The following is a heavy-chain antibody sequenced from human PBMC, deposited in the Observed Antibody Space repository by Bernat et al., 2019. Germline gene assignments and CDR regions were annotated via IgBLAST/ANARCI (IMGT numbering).Heavy chain of an antibody. J-gene: IGHJ4*02. Sequence: QVRLVESGGGVDQPGRSLRLSCAASGFSFSSYAMYWVRQAPGKGLEWVAVISYDGSNKYYADSVKGRFTISRDSSKNTVYLQMNTLRADDTAVYYCARDKSDYYDSSGYLYYWGQGSLVTVSS. CDR2: ISYDGSNK. V-gene: IGHV3-30-3*01. D-gene: IGHD3-22*01. CDR3: ARDKSDYYDSSGYLYY. CDR1: GFSFSSYA.